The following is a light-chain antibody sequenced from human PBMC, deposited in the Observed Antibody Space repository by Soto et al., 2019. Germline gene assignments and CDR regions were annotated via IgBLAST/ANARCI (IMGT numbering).Light chain of an antibody. Sequence: DIQVTQSPSTLSASVGDRFTITCGASQSISGWLAWYQQKTGKAPKLLIYDASSLESGVPSRFSGSGSGTEFTLTISSLQPEDFATYYCQQFNSYPITFGQGTRLEI. CDR2: DAS. V-gene: IGKV1-5*01. CDR3: QQFNSYPIT. CDR1: QSISGW. J-gene: IGKJ5*01.